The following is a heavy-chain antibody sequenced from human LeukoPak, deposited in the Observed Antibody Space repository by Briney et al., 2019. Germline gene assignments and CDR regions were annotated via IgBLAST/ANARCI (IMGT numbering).Heavy chain of an antibody. Sequence: GGSPRLSCAASGLTFCDYSMNWVGQAPGEGLEGVSYIGIDSGNTNYADSVKGRFTISGDKAKNAVYLQTNSLRVEDTAVYYCARDYKYAFDNWGQGTLVTVSS. D-gene: IGHD5-24*01. CDR3: ARDYKYAFDN. J-gene: IGHJ4*02. V-gene: IGHV3-48*01. CDR1: GLTFCDYS. CDR2: IGIDSGNT.